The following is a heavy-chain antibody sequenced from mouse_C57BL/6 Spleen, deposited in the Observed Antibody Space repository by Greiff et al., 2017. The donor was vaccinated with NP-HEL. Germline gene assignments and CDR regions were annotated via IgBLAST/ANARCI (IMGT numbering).Heavy chain of an antibody. CDR1: GFNIKNTY. CDR2: IDPANGNT. J-gene: IGHJ4*01. D-gene: IGHD2-5*01. V-gene: IGHV14-3*01. Sequence: EVQLQESVAELVRPGASVKLSCTASGFNIKNTYMHWVKQRPEQGLEWIGRIDPANGNTKYAPKFQGKATITADTSSNTAYLQLSSLTSEDTAIYYCARDCYYSNYGYAMDDWGQGTSVTVAS. CDR3: ARDCYYSNYGYAMDD.